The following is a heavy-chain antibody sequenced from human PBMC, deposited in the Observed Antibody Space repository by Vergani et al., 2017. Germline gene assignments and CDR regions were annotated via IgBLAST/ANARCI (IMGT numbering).Heavy chain of an antibody. J-gene: IGHJ3*01. CDR3: ASGGHGSENGGALQL. CDR2: IYPGDSEV. Sequence: EKQLVQSGSETKKPGESLKISCQAFGYIFSNFWIGWVRQRPGRGLEWMGIIYPGDSEVKSNPTFRGQVIFSVDTSVNTAYLQWRSLQASDTATYFCASGGHGSENGGALQLWGQRTNITVSS. V-gene: IGHV5-51*01. D-gene: IGHD3-10*01. CDR1: GYIFSNFW.